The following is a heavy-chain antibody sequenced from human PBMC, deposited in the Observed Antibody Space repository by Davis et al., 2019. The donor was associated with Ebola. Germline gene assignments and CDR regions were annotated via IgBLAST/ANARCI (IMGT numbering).Heavy chain of an antibody. Sequence: GESLKISCAASGFTFSSSWMHWVRQAPGKGLVWVSLINNDGSITNYADSVKGRFTISRDNAKNTLYLQMNSLRAEDTAVYYCARDMYSRRGDDYWGQGTLVTVSS. V-gene: IGHV3-74*01. CDR1: GFTFSSSW. CDR3: ARDMYSRRGDDY. D-gene: IGHD1-26*01. CDR2: INNDGSIT. J-gene: IGHJ4*02.